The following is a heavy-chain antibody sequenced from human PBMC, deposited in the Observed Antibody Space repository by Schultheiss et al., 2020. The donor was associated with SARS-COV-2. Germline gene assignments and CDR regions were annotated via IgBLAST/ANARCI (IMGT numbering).Heavy chain of an antibody. J-gene: IGHJ6*02. Sequence: GGSLRLSCAASGFTFSSYVMSWVRQAPGKGLEWVSAISSSSSYIYYADSVKGRFTISRDNAKNSLYLQMNSLRAEDTAVYYCACSIFGVVISSRYYGMDVWGQGTTVTVSS. CDR1: GFTFSSYV. CDR2: ISSSSSYI. V-gene: IGHV3-21*01. CDR3: ACSIFGVVISSRYYGMDV. D-gene: IGHD3-3*01.